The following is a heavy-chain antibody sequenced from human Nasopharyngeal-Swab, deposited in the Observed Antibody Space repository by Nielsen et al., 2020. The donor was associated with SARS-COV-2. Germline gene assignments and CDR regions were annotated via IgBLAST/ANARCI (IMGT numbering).Heavy chain of an antibody. V-gene: IGHV4-59*01. CDR3: ARDLNPNSSGWLPYYYYGMDV. D-gene: IGHD6-19*01. CDR2: IYYSGST. Sequence: WILPPPGPGLAWIGYIYYSGSTNYNPSLKSRVTISVDTSKNQFSLKLSSVTAADTAVYYCARDLNPNSSGWLPYYYYGMDVWGQGTTVTVSS. J-gene: IGHJ6*02.